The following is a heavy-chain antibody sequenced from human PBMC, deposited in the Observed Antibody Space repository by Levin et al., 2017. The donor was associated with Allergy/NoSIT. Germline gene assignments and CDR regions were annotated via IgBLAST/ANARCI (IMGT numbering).Heavy chain of an antibody. Sequence: GGSLRLSCAASGFTFSSYAMSWVRQAPGKGLEWVSAISGSGGSTYYADSVKGRFTISRDNSKNTLYLQMNSLRAEDTAVYYCAKDGLYYYDSSGYHFDYWGQGTLVTVSS. V-gene: IGHV3-23*01. CDR2: ISGSGGST. J-gene: IGHJ4*02. CDR1: GFTFSSYA. D-gene: IGHD3-22*01. CDR3: AKDGLYYYDSSGYHFDY.